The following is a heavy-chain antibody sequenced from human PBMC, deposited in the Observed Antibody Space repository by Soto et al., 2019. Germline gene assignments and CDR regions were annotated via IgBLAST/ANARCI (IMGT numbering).Heavy chain of an antibody. CDR2: IYYSGST. Sequence: SETLSLTCTVSGGSISSGDYYWSWIRQPPGKGLEWIGYIYYSGSTYYNPSLKSRVTISVDTSKNQFSLKLSSVTAADTAVYYCARAVWFGEYYFDYWGQGTLVTVSS. J-gene: IGHJ4*02. V-gene: IGHV4-30-4*01. CDR3: ARAVWFGEYYFDY. CDR1: GGSISSGDYY. D-gene: IGHD3-10*01.